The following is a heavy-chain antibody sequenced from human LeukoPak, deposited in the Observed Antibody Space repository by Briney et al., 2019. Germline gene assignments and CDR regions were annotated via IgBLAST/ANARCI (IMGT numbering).Heavy chain of an antibody. CDR2: IHHDGSNK. Sequence: GGSLRLSCAASGFTFSSYGMHWVRQAPGKGLDWVAFIHHDGSNKYYADSVRGRFTISRDNSKNTLYLQMNSLRAEDTAVYYCARVYCSSTSCYYFDYWGQGTLVTVSS. CDR1: GFTFSSYG. CDR3: ARVYCSSTSCYYFDY. D-gene: IGHD2-2*01. V-gene: IGHV3-30*02. J-gene: IGHJ4*02.